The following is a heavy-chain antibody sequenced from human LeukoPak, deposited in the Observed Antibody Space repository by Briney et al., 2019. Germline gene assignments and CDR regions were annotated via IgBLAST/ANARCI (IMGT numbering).Heavy chain of an antibody. CDR2: LYHTGST. V-gene: IGHV4-38-2*01. CDR3: ARHMTTVVTPADY. J-gene: IGHJ4*02. CDR1: GYSISSGYY. D-gene: IGHD4-23*01. Sequence: PSETLSLTCAVSGYSISSGYYWGWIRQPPGKGLEWIGSLYHTGSTYYNPSLKSRVTISLDTSKNHFSLKVTSVTAADTAVYYCARHMTTVVTPADYWGQGALVTVSS.